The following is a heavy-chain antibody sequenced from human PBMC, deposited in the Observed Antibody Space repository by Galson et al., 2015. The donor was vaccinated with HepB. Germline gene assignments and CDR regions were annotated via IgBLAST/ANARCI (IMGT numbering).Heavy chain of an antibody. Sequence: SLRLSCAASGFTFSSYAMKWVRQAPGKGLEWVSSISGNGAGTYYADSVKGRFIISRDNSKSTLNLQMNGLRAEDTAVYYCAKDRRGGESCSGTTCYTGVVNKAGDLDYWGQGTLVTVSS. V-gene: IGHV3-23*01. CDR1: GFTFSSYA. D-gene: IGHD2-2*02. CDR3: AKDRRGGESCSGTTCYTGVVNKAGDLDY. CDR2: ISGNGAGT. J-gene: IGHJ4*02.